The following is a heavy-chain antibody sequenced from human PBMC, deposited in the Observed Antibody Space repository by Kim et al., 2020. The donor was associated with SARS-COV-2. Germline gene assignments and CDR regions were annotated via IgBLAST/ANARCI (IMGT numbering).Heavy chain of an antibody. V-gene: IGHV4-31*03. J-gene: IGHJ4*02. D-gene: IGHD3-22*01. CDR1: GDSMRRGGYY. Sequence: SETLSLTCSVSGDSMRRGGYYWSWIRQLPAKGLELIGYIYDGGATYYNPSFKSRVTISIDTSENQFSLTLNSVTAADTAMYYCARAVGYYSGSSGPLFDHWGQGITVTVSS. CDR3: ARAVGYYSGSSGPLFDH. CDR2: IYDGGAT.